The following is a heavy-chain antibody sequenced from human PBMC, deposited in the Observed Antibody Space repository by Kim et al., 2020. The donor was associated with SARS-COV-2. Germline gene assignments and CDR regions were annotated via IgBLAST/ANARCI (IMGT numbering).Heavy chain of an antibody. Sequence: GGSLRLSCAASGFTFSSYAMSWVRQAPGKGLEWVSAISGSGGSTYYADSVKGRFTISRDNSKNTLYLQMNSLRAEDTAVYYCAKGFYYGSGSYGSFDYWGQGTLVTVSS. CDR1: GFTFSSYA. CDR2: ISGSGGST. D-gene: IGHD3-10*01. J-gene: IGHJ4*02. CDR3: AKGFYYGSGSYGSFDY. V-gene: IGHV3-23*01.